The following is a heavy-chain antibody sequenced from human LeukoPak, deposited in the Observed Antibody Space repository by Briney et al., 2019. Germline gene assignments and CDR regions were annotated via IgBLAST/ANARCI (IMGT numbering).Heavy chain of an antibody. D-gene: IGHD1-26*01. J-gene: IGHJ4*02. Sequence: GASVKVSCKASGYTFTNYGVSWVRQAPGQGLEWMGWISPYNGNTNYAQKLQGRVTMTTDTSTSTAYMELRSLRSDDTAVYYCAKSAIQKNSGSYYFDYWGQGTLVTVSS. CDR3: AKSAIQKNSGSYYFDY. CDR2: ISPYNGNT. CDR1: GYTFTNYG. V-gene: IGHV1-18*01.